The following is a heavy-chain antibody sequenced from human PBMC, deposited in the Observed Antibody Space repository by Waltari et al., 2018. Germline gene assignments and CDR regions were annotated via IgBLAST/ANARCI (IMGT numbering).Heavy chain of an antibody. CDR1: GFTFSSYS. Sequence: EVQLVESGGGLVKPGGSLRLSCAASGFTFSSYSMTWVRQAPGKGVEWVSSISSSSSYIYYADSLKGRFTSSRDNAKNSLYLQMNSLRVEDTAVYYCARDRGSSGWFDYWGRGTLVTVSS. V-gene: IGHV3-21*01. CDR2: ISSSSSYI. D-gene: IGHD6-19*01. J-gene: IGHJ4*02. CDR3: ARDRGSSGWFDY.